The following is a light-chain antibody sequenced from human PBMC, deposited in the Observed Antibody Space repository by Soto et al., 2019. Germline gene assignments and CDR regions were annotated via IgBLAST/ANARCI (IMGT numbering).Light chain of an antibody. CDR3: QSNDITLSALL. J-gene: IGLJ3*02. CDR1: SSNIGAGFD. Sequence: QSVLTQPPSVSGAPGQRVTISCTGSSSNIGAGFDVHWYQQYPGTAPRLLIYDTNNRPSGVPDRFSGSKSGSSASLAITGLQADDEADYYCQSNDITLSALLFGGGTKLTVL. V-gene: IGLV1-40*01. CDR2: DTN.